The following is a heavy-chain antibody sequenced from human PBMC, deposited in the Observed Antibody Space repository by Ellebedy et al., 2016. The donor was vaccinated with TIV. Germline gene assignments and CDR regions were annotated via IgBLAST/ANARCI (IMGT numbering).Heavy chain of an antibody. CDR3: AGDYGAYFDY. D-gene: IGHD4-17*01. CDR2: IYYSGST. J-gene: IGHJ4*02. Sequence: MPSETLSLTCTVSGGSISSYYWSWLRQPPGKGLERIGYIYYSGSTNYNPSLKSRVTISVHMSKNQFSLRLSSVTAADTAVYYCAGDYGAYFDYWGQGTLVTVSS. V-gene: IGHV4-59*08. CDR1: GGSISSYY.